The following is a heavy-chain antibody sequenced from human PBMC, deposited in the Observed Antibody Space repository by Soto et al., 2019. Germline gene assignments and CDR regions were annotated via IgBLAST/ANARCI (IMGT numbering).Heavy chain of an antibody. V-gene: IGHV3-23*01. CDR3: AKDRISIFGVVTKNDAFDI. CDR2: ISGSGGST. J-gene: IGHJ3*02. CDR1: GFTFSNYA. D-gene: IGHD3-3*01. Sequence: EVQLLDSGGGLVQPGGSLRLSCAASGFTFSNYAMSWVRQAPGEGLEWVSTISGSGGSTYFAGSVKGRFTISRDNSKNTPYMKMNSLRAEDTAVYYCAKDRISIFGVVTKNDAFDIWGQGTMVTVSS.